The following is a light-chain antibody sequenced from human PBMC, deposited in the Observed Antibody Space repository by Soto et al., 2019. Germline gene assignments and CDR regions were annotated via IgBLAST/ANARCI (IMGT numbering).Light chain of an antibody. CDR2: AAS. CDR3: QQYGSSPSIT. CDR1: QSVSSN. J-gene: IGKJ5*01. Sequence: ERVMTQSPATLSVSPGERVTLSFRASQSVSSNLAWYQQKPGQAARLLIYAASTRANGIPDRFSGSGSGTDFTLTISRLEPEDFAVYYCQQYGSSPSITFGQGTRLEI. V-gene: IGKV3-20*01.